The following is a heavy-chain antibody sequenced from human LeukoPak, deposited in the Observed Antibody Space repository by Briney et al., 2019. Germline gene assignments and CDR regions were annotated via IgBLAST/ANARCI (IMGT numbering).Heavy chain of an antibody. V-gene: IGHV4-34*01. CDR3: ARGHCSGGSCYFFDH. CDR2: INHSGTT. CDR1: GGTFNGYY. D-gene: IGHD2-15*01. Sequence: PSENLSLNCAVYGGTFNGYYYNWIRQPPGKGLKWIGEINHSGTTNDYNPYLKSRVTISVYTSKTQFSLTLSSVTAADTAVYYCARGHCSGGSCYFFDHWGQGTLVTVSS. J-gene: IGHJ4*02.